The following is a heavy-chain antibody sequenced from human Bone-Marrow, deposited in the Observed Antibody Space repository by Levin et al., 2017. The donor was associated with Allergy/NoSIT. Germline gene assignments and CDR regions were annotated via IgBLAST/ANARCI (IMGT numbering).Heavy chain of an antibody. Sequence: GGSLRLSCVASGFTFSNHAMHWVRQAPGKGLEWVALISYDGTNEYYVDSVKGRFTISRDNSRNTLYLQMNSLRVEDTAVYYCAKVEAVDSTSWYYGSRKDFFDYWGQGALVAVSS. D-gene: IGHD2-2*01. CDR2: ISYDGTNE. V-gene: IGHV3-30*02. CDR1: GFTFSNHA. J-gene: IGHJ4*02. CDR3: AKVEAVDSTSWYYGSRKDFFDY.